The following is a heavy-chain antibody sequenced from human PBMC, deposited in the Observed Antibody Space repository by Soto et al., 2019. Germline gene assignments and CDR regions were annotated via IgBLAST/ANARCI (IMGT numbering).Heavy chain of an antibody. D-gene: IGHD4-17*01. V-gene: IGHV3-30-3*01. CDR2: ISYDGSNK. J-gene: IGHJ4*02. Sequence: GGSLRLSCAASGFTFSSYAMHWVRQAPGKGLEWVAVISYDGSNKYYADSVKGRFTISRDNSKNTLYLQMNSLRAEDTAVYYCARDSIPHDYGEYEVLDYWGQGTLVTVYS. CDR1: GFTFSSYA. CDR3: ARDSIPHDYGEYEVLDY.